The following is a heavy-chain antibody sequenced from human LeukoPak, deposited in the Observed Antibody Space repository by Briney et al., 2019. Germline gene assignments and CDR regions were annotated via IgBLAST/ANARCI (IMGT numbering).Heavy chain of an antibody. J-gene: IGHJ4*02. V-gene: IGHV4-39*07. CDR3: ARDPYDFWSGYRTYFDY. D-gene: IGHD3-3*01. Sequence: SETLSLTCTVPGGSISSSSYYWGWIRQPPGKGLEWIGSIYYSGSTYYNPSLKSRVTISVDTSKNQFSLKLSSVTAADTAVYYCARDPYDFWSGYRTYFDYWGQGTLVTVSS. CDR1: GGSISSSSYY. CDR2: IYYSGST.